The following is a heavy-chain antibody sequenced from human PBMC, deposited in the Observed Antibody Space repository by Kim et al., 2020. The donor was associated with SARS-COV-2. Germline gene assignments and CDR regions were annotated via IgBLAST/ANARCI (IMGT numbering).Heavy chain of an antibody. V-gene: IGHV3-21*01. CDR2: ISSSSSYI. Sequence: GGSLRLSCAASGFTFSSYSMNWVRQAPGKGLEWVSSISSSSSYIYYADSVKGRFTISRDNAKNSLYLQMNSLRAEDTAVYYCARDMTGRYDILTGYYMSLEYYYGMDVWGQGTTVTVSS. J-gene: IGHJ6*02. D-gene: IGHD3-9*01. CDR1: GFTFSSYS. CDR3: ARDMTGRYDILTGYYMSLEYYYGMDV.